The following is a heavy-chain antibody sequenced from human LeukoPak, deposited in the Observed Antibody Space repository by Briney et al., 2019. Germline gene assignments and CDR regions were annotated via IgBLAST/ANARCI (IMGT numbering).Heavy chain of an antibody. D-gene: IGHD2-2*01. Sequence: SETLSRTCTVSGGSISGYYWSWIRQPPGKRLEWIGYIHYSGTTSCNPSLKSRLTMSVDTSKNQVSLNLSSVTAADTAVYYCARGWDVVPAASRRFWFDPWGQGTLVTVSS. J-gene: IGHJ5*02. V-gene: IGHV4-59*01. CDR3: ARGWDVVPAASRRFWFDP. CDR2: IHYSGTT. CDR1: GGSISGYY.